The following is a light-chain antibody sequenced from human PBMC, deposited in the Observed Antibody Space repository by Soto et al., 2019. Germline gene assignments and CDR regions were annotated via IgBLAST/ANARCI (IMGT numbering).Light chain of an antibody. Sequence: EIVMAQSPATLSVSPGERATLSCRASQSVSSNLASYQQKPGQAPRLLIYGASTRATGIAGRFSGSGSETEFTLTISSLQSEDFAVYDCQQYNNWPPLTGGGGTKVEIK. J-gene: IGKJ4*02. CDR3: QQYNNWPPLT. CDR2: GAS. V-gene: IGKV3-15*01. CDR1: QSVSSN.